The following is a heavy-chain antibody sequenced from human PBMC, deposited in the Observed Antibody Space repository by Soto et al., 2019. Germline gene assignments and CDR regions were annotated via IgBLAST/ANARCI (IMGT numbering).Heavy chain of an antibody. CDR2: ISSSSNTI. CDR3: AIDTSSSLDY. Sequence: EVQLVESGGGLVQPGGSLRLSCAASGITFSSYSMDWVRQAPGKGLEWVSYISSSSNTIYYADSVKGRFTISRDNAKNSLFLQLNSLRAEDTAVYYWAIDTSSSLDYWGQGTLVTVSS. D-gene: IGHD6-6*01. CDR1: GITFSSYS. J-gene: IGHJ4*02. V-gene: IGHV3-48*01.